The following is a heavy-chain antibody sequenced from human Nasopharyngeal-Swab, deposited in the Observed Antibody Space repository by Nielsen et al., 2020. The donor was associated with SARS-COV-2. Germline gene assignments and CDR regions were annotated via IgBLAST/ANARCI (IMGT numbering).Heavy chain of an antibody. D-gene: IGHD2-2*01. Sequence: PGKGLEWIGNIDDSGTTFYRPSLKTRVTLSVHTSQNQFSLNLISVTAADTAVYYCARRVVSPEFYFDYWGQGALVTVSS. CDR3: ARRVVSPEFYFDY. CDR2: IDDSGTT. J-gene: IGHJ4*02. V-gene: IGHV4-39*01.